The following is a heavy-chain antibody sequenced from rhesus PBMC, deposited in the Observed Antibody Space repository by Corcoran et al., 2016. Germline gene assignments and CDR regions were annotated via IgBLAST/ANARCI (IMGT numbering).Heavy chain of an antibody. J-gene: IGHJ4*01. CDR2: IYGSSTST. V-gene: IGHV4S18*01. Sequence: QVQLQESGPGLVKPSETLSVTCAVSGGSISSSYWSWIRQPPGKGLEWIGYIYGSSTSTNYNPSRKSRVTISKDTSKNQFSLKLSSVTAADTAVYYCAREVAAAGPFDYWGQGVLVTVSS. CDR3: AREVAAAGPFDY. CDR1: GGSISSSYW. D-gene: IGHD6S26*01.